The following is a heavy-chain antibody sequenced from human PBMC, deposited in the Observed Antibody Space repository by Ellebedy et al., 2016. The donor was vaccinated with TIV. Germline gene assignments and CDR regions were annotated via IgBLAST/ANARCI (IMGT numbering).Heavy chain of an antibody. J-gene: IGHJ6*02. CDR3: AKDIRPPAGSYSYYYYYYGMDV. CDR1: GFTFSSYW. CDR2: IKQDGSEK. D-gene: IGHD3-10*01. Sequence: GESLKISCAASGFTFSSYWMSWVRQAPGKGLEWVANIKQDGSEKYYVDSVKGRFTISRDNAKNSLYLQMNSLRAEDTALYYCAKDIRPPAGSYSYYYYYYGMDVWGQGTTVTVSS. V-gene: IGHV3-7*03.